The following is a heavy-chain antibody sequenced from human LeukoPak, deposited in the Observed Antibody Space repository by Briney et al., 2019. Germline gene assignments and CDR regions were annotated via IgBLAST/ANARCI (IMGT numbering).Heavy chain of an antibody. J-gene: IGHJ6*02. D-gene: IGHD1-1*01. V-gene: IGHV4-39*07. CDR1: GGSISSSSYY. CDR2: IYYSGGT. CDR3: ARTGTGENWNEDGYYYYYGMDV. Sequence: SETLSLTCTVSGGSISSSSYYWGWIRQPPGKGLEWIGSIYYSGGTYYNPSLKSRVTISVDTSKNQFSLKLSSVTAADTAVYYCARTGTGENWNEDGYYYYYGMDVWGQGTTVTVSS.